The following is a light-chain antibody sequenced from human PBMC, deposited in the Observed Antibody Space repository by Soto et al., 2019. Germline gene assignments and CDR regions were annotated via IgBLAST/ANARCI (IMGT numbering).Light chain of an antibody. Sequence: EIVLTQSPGTLSLSPGERATLSCRASQSVSGSDLAWYQQRFGQAPRLLIYGASSRATGIPDRFSGSGSGSGFTFAITGPVPEDFVIDYCRQYGSSPRTVGRGTKVDI. CDR2: GAS. J-gene: IGKJ1*01. CDR3: RQYGSSPRT. CDR1: QSVSGSD. V-gene: IGKV3-20*01.